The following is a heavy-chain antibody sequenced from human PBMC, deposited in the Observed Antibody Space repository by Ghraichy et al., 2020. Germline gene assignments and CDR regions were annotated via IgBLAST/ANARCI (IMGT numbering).Heavy chain of an antibody. CDR1: RFTFSNYC. CDR3: ARHSYPFRSDW. Sequence: GGSLRLSCAASRFTFSNYCMSWVRQAPGKGLEWVANMNQDGSEKYYVDSVKGRFTISRDNAKNSLFLQMNSLRAEDTAVYYCARHSYPFRSDWWGQGTLVTVSS. D-gene: IGHD3-9*01. CDR2: MNQDGSEK. V-gene: IGHV3-7*03. J-gene: IGHJ4*02.